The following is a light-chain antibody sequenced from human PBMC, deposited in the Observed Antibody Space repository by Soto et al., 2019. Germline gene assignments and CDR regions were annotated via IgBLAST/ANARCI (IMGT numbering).Light chain of an antibody. V-gene: IGKV3-15*01. CDR1: QSISSN. J-gene: IGKJ2*01. CDR3: QQLRAYPHT. CDR2: RAS. Sequence: VMTQSPATLSVSPGERATLSCRASQSISSNLAWYQQKLGQAPRLFIFRASSRATGIPARFSGSGSGTEFNMTISSLQSEDFATYYCQQLRAYPHTFGQGTKLEI.